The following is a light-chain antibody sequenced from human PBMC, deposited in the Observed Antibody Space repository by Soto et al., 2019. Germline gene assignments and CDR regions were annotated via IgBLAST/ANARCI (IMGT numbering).Light chain of an antibody. J-gene: IGKJ4*01. CDR3: QQYASSPLT. CDR2: GAS. CDR1: QSIGRNF. V-gene: IGKV3-20*01. Sequence: EIVLTQSPGTLSLSPGERATLSCRASQSIGRNFLAWYQQKPGQAPRLLNHGASSRATGIPDRFSGSASGTDFILTISRLEPEDFAVYYCQQYASSPLTFGGGTMVEIK.